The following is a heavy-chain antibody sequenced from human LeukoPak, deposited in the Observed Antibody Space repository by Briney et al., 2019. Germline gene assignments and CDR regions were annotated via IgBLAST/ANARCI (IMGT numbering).Heavy chain of an antibody. V-gene: IGHV1-18*01. J-gene: IGHJ4*02. CDR3: ARDGIQEGYFDY. Sequence: ASVKVSCKASGYTFTSYVISWLRQAPGQGLQWMGWISAYNDNTKYAQKFQGRVTMTTDTSTSTAYMELRSLRSDDTAVYYCARDGIQEGYFDYWGQGTLVTVSS. CDR2: ISAYNDNT. D-gene: IGHD5-18*01. CDR1: GYTFTSYV.